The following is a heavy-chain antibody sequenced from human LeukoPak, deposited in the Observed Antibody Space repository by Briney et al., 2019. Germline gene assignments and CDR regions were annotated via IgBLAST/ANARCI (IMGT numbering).Heavy chain of an antibody. CDR1: GGSISSYY. CDR2: IYYSGST. V-gene: IGHV4-59*01. D-gene: IGHD2-15*01. J-gene: IGHJ4*02. Sequence: PSETLSLTCTVSGGSISSYYWSWIRQPPGKGLEWIGYIYYSGSTNYNPSLKSRVTISVDTSKNQFSLKLSSVTAADTVVYYCARASRYCSGGSCSGTRVDYWGQGTLVTVSS. CDR3: ARASRYCSGGSCSGTRVDY.